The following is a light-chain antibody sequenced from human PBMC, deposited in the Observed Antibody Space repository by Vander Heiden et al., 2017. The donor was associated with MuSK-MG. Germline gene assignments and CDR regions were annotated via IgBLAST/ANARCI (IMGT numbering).Light chain of an antibody. CDR3: QQDAVNSPWL. Sequence: DIQMTQSPSTLSASVGDRVTITCRASQSGSGSLAWYQQKPGRAPKLLIYQVSTLLTGVPSRFSGSGSGTDFTLTISSLQPDDFATYYCQQDAVNSPWLFGQGTKVEIK. CDR2: QVS. CDR1: QSGSGS. J-gene: IGKJ1*01. V-gene: IGKV1-5*03.